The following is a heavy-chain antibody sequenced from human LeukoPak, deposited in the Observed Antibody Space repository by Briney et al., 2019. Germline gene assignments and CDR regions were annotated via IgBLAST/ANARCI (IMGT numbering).Heavy chain of an antibody. J-gene: IGHJ4*02. Sequence: PGGSLRLSRAASGFSFRNYWMSWVRQVPGKGLEWVANIKQEGGEIYYVDSVKGRFTISRDNAKNSLFLQMNSLRVEDTAIYYCARDKIVGATNFDYWGQGTLVTVSS. CDR3: ARDKIVGATNFDY. CDR2: IKQEGGEI. CDR1: GFSFRNYW. V-gene: IGHV3-7*03. D-gene: IGHD1-26*01.